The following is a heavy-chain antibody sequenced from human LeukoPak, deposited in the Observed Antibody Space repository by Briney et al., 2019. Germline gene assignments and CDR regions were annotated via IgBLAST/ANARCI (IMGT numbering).Heavy chain of an antibody. CDR1: GYSISSGYY. Sequence: SETLSLTCTVSGYSISSGYYWGWIRQPPGKGLEWIGSIYHSGSTYYNPSLKGRVTISVDTSKNQFSLKLSSVTAADTAVYYCARVPRSGSYSSYWGQGTLVTVSS. CDR3: ARVPRSGSYSSY. CDR2: IYHSGST. D-gene: IGHD1-26*01. V-gene: IGHV4-38-2*02. J-gene: IGHJ4*02.